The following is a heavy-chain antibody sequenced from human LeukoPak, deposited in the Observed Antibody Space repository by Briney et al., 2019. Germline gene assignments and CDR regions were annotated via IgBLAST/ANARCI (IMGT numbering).Heavy chain of an antibody. CDR3: ASGGFCGSTTCYPNWFDP. CDR2: IYYSGST. V-gene: IGHV4-59*01. D-gene: IGHD2-2*01. CDR1: GGSINSYY. J-gene: IGHJ5*02. Sequence: KPSETLSLTCTVSGGSINSYYWSWIRQPPGKGLEWIGYIYYSGSTNYNPSLKSRVTISVDTSKNQFTLKLSSVTAADTAVYYCASGGFCGSTTCYPNWFDPWGQGTLVTVSS.